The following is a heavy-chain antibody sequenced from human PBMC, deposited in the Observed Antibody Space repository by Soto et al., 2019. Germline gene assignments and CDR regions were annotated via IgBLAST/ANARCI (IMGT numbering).Heavy chain of an antibody. J-gene: IGHJ4*02. V-gene: IGHV3-23*01. CDR3: AKDNRRYSSGWSFDY. D-gene: IGHD6-19*01. Sequence: SCAASGFTFSSYAMSWVRQAPGKGLEWVSAISGSGGSTYYADSVKGRFTISRDNSKNTLYLQMNSLRAEDTAVYYCAKDNRRYSSGWSFDYWGQGILVTVSS. CDR2: ISGSGGST. CDR1: GFTFSSYA.